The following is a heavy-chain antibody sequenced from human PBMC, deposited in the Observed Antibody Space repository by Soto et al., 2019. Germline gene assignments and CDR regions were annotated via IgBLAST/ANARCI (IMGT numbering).Heavy chain of an antibody. CDR3: VIYCSTTKCPFDY. CDR2: MYYSGRI. CDR1: GASVSSGDYY. Sequence: SETLSLTCTVSGASVSSGDYYWSWIRQPPGKGLEWMGYMYYSGRINYNPSLKSRVTLSVDTSKNQFSLNLSSVTAADTAVYYCVIYCSTTKCPFDYWGQRTLVTVSS. J-gene: IGHJ4*02. D-gene: IGHD2-2*01. V-gene: IGHV4-61*08.